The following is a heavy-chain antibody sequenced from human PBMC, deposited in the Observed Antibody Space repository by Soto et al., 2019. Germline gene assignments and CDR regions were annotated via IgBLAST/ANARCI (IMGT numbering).Heavy chain of an antibody. CDR1: GLTFSFCA. Sequence: GGSLRLSCAASGLTFSFCAMSWVRQAPGKGLEWVSTISGSGGSTYYADSVKGRFTISRDNSKNTLYLQMNSLRAEDTAVYYCAKDQGSSWYEIDYWDQGTLVTVSS. J-gene: IGHJ4*02. CDR3: AKDQGSSWYEIDY. CDR2: ISGSGGST. D-gene: IGHD6-13*01. V-gene: IGHV3-23*01.